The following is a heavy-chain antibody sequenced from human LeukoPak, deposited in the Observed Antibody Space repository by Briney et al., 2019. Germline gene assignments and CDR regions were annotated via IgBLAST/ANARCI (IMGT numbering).Heavy chain of an antibody. J-gene: IGHJ3*01. CDR1: GFTFTNHP. V-gene: IGHV3-64*02. CDR3: ARAFRPASDPHDFYDF. Sequence: PGRSLRLSCAASGFTFTNHPMHWVRQASGKRLEYVSAISPSGDRTWYADSVKGRFTISRDNSKNTMYLQMGSLRPEDMGVYYCARAFRPASDPHDFYDFWGRGTTVTVSS. D-gene: IGHD3/OR15-3a*01. CDR2: ISPSGDRT.